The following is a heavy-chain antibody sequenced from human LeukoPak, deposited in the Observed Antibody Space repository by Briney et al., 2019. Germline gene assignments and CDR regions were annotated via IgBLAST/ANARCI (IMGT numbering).Heavy chain of an antibody. CDR3: AVGATPHYYYYYGMDV. CDR2: IIPIFGTT. V-gene: IGHV1-69*05. Sequence: SVKVSCKASGGTFSTHAVSWVRQAPGQGLEWMGGIIPIFGTTNYAQKFQGRVTITTDESTSTAFMDLSSLRSEDTAVYYCAVGATPHYYYYYGMDVWGQGTTVTVSS. CDR1: GGTFSTHA. D-gene: IGHD1-26*01. J-gene: IGHJ6*02.